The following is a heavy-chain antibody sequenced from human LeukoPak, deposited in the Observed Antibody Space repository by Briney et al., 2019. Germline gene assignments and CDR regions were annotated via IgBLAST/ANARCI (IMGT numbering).Heavy chain of an antibody. CDR2: ISVYNGIT. J-gene: IGHJ4*02. CDR3: GRGPPVFTVCGGDY. Sequence: SSVKVSCKASGYTFTSYGINWVRQAPGQPLEWMGWISVYNGITNYAQILQGRVTMTADRSTSTAYMELRSLRSDATAADYCGRGPPVFTVCGGDYWGQGTLVTVSS. V-gene: IGHV1-18*01. CDR1: GYTFTSYG. D-gene: IGHD3-3*01.